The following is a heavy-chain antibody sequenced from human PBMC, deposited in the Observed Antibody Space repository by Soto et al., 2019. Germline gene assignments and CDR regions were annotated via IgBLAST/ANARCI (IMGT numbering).Heavy chain of an antibody. CDR2: IKQDGSEK. CDR1: GFTFSTYW. D-gene: IGHD4-4*01. Sequence: EVQLVESGGGLVQPGGSLRLSCAASGFTFSTYWMSWVRQAPGKGLEWVANIKQDGSEKCYVDSVKGRFTISRDNAKDSLYLQMNSLRAEDTAVYYCASWDGYNKYFFGWGQGTLVTVAS. V-gene: IGHV3-7*01. CDR3: ASWDGYNKYFFG. J-gene: IGHJ4*02.